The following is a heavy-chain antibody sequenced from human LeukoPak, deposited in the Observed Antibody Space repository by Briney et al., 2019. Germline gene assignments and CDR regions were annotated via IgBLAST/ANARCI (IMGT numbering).Heavy chain of an antibody. CDR2: IDHSGST. D-gene: IGHD3-3*01. CDR1: GGSISSSNW. V-gene: IGHV4-4*02. Sequence: SGTLSLTCAVSGGSISSSNWWSWIRQSPGKGLEWIGEIDHSGSTNYNPSLKSRVTISVDTSKNQFSLKLTSVTAADTGVYFCARRTKTIFGVVPYYYMDVWGRGTTVTVSS. CDR3: ARRTKTIFGVVPYYYMDV. J-gene: IGHJ6*03.